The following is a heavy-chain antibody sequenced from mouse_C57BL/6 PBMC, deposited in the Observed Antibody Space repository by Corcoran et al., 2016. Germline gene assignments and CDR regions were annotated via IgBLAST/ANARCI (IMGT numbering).Heavy chain of an antibody. CDR3: ATVYGSYY. V-gene: IGHV9-3*01. CDR2: INTYSGVP. Sequence: QIQLVQSGPELKKPGETVKISCKASGYTFTTYGMSWVKQAPGKGLKWMGWINTYSGVPTYADDFKGRFAFSLETSASTAYLQINNLKNEDTATYFCATVYGSYYWGQGTTLTVSS. J-gene: IGHJ2*01. CDR1: GYTFTTYG. D-gene: IGHD1-1*01.